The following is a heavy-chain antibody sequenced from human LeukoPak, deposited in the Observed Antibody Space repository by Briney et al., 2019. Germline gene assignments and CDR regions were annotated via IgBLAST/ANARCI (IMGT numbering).Heavy chain of an antibody. CDR1: EFTFSSYS. CDR3: ARDTPYSGYDKDAFDI. V-gene: IGHV3-48*01. J-gene: IGHJ3*02. Sequence: HPGGSLRLSCAASEFTFSSYSMNWVRQAPGKGLEWVSYISSSSSTIYYADSVKGRFTISRDNAKNSLYLQMNSLRAEDTAVYYCARDTPYSGYDKDAFDIWGQGTMVTVSS. CDR2: ISSSSSTI. D-gene: IGHD5-12*01.